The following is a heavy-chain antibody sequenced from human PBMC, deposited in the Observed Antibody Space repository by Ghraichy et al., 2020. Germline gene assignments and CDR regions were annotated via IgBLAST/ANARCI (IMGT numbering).Heavy chain of an antibody. D-gene: IGHD2-2*01. V-gene: IGHV7-4-1*02. J-gene: IGHJ6*03. CDR1: GYTFTTYG. CDR3: ARDARCSSTSCSLRYYYYYMDV. CDR2: INTNTGDP. Sequence: ASVKVSCKASGYTFTTYGLNWVRQAPGQGLDWMGWINTNTGDPTYAQGFTGRFVFSLDTSVSTAYLQISSLKPEDTAVYYCARDARCSSTSCSLRYYYYYMDVWGRGTTVSVSS.